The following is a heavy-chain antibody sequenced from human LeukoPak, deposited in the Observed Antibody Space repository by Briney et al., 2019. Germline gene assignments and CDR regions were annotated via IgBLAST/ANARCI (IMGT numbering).Heavy chain of an antibody. D-gene: IGHD2-15*01. J-gene: IGHJ4*02. CDR1: GFTVSSNY. V-gene: IGHV3-53*01. CDR2: IYSGGST. CDR3: ARLFSARGGFDY. Sequence: PGGSLRLSCAASGFTVSSNYMSWVCQAPGKGLEWVSVIYSGGSTYYADSVKGRFTISRDNSKNTLYLQMNSLRAEDTAVYYCARLFSARGGFDYWGQGTLVIVSS.